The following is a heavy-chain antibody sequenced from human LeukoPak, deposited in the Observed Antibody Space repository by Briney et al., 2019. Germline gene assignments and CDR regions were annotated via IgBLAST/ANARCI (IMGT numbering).Heavy chain of an antibody. V-gene: IGHV1-18*01. CDR1: GYTFTSYG. CDR2: ISAYNGNT. J-gene: IGHJ6*02. D-gene: IGHD3-3*01. Sequence: ASVKVSCKASGYTFTSYGISWVRQAPGQGLEWMGWISAYNGNTNYAQKLQGRVTMTTDTSTSTAYMELRSLRSDDTAVYYCASSRSYNYDFWSGYSYYYYGMDVWGQGTTATVSS. CDR3: ASSRSYNYDFWSGYSYYYYGMDV.